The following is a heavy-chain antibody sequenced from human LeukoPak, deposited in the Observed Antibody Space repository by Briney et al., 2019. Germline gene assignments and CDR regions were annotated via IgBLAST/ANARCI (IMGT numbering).Heavy chain of an antibody. J-gene: IGHJ4*02. D-gene: IGHD3-10*01. CDR1: GFTFSSHG. CDR2: IWYDGSNK. V-gene: IGHV3-33*01. CDR3: ARDRYYGSGSYFLFDY. Sequence: GRSLRLSCAASGFTFSSHGMHWVRQAPGKGLEWVAGIWYDGSNKYYADSVKGRFTISRDNSKNTLYLQMNSLRAEDTAVYYCARDRYYGSGSYFLFDYWGQGTLVTVSS.